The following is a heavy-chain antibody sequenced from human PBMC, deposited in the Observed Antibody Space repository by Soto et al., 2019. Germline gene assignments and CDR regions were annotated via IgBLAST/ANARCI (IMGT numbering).Heavy chain of an antibody. V-gene: IGHV1-18*01. D-gene: IGHD2-15*01. CDR3: AREPHRPGYCRGGSCYSRPRPPAFQH. CDR1: GYTFTSYG. J-gene: IGHJ1*01. Sequence: ASVKVSCKASGYTFTSYGISWVRQAPGQGLEWMGWISAYNGNTNYAQKLQGRVTMTTDTSTSTAYMELRSLRSDDTAVYYCAREPHRPGYCRGGSCYSRPRPPAFQHGGQATLVTAS. CDR2: ISAYNGNT.